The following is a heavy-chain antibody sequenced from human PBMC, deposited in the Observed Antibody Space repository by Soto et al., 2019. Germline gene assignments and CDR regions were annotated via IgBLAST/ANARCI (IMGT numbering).Heavy chain of an antibody. CDR1: GYTFTSYG. J-gene: IGHJ4*02. D-gene: IGHD3-22*01. CDR3: ARDLKTYYYDSSGPVPFDY. V-gene: IGHV1-18*01. Sequence: ASVKVSCKASGYTFTSYGISWLRQSPGQGLEWMGWISACNGNTNYAQKLQGRVTMTTDTSTSTAYMELRSLRSDDTAVYYCARDLKTYYYDSSGPVPFDYWGQGTLVTVSS. CDR2: ISACNGNT.